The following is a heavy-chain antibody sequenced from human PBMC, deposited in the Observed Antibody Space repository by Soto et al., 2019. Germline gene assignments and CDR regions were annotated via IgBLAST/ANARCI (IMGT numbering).Heavy chain of an antibody. V-gene: IGHV4-59*01. J-gene: IGHJ5*02. D-gene: IGHD1-26*01. CDR3: ARDRHAGFTHYFDP. CDR1: AGSITSYH. CDR2: TSYTGNT. Sequence: SETLSLTCIVSAGSITSYHGSLSRHFAGKRLEWIAYTSYTGNTNYTPSLQSRVTISMDTSKNQLSLKLTSMTAADTAVYYRARDRHAGFTHYFDPRGQGTLVTVSS.